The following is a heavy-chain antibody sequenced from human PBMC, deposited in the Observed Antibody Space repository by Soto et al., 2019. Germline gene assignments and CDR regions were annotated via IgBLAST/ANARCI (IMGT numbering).Heavy chain of an antibody. CDR1: GGSFSGYY. V-gene: IGHV4-34*01. Sequence: QVQLQQWGAGLLKPSETLSLTCAVYGGSFSGYYWSWIRQPPGKGLEWIGEINHSGSTNYNPSLKSRVTISVDTAKNQLSLKLSSVTAADTAVYYCARDCSGGSCNPPGFDPWGQGTLVTVSS. D-gene: IGHD2-15*01. CDR2: INHSGST. CDR3: ARDCSGGSCNPPGFDP. J-gene: IGHJ5*02.